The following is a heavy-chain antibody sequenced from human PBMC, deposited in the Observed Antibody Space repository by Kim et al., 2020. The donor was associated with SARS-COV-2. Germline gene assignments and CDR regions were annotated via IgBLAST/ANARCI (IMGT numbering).Heavy chain of an antibody. Sequence: YNTPLKSRVLISVGTAQNQFSLRLSSVTAADTAIYYCARDRTYGSGRFDYWGLGTLVTVSS. CDR3: ARDRTYGSGRFDY. V-gene: IGHV4-31*02. D-gene: IGHD3-10*01. J-gene: IGHJ4*02.